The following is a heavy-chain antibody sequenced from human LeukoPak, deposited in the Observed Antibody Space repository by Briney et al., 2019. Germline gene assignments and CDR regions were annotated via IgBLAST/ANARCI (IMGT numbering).Heavy chain of an antibody. D-gene: IGHD3/OR15-3a*01. CDR2: VYFNGDT. CDR3: ARQFGLMRSYRHLDH. Sequence: SETLSLTCNVSSGSISSYYWTWVRQPPGKTVQWIGNVYFNGDTNFNPSLKSRVTISVDTSNNQFSLKLSSVTAADTAVYYCARQFGLMRSYRHLDHWGPGILVTVSA. J-gene: IGHJ4*02. CDR1: SGSISSYY. V-gene: IGHV4-59*08.